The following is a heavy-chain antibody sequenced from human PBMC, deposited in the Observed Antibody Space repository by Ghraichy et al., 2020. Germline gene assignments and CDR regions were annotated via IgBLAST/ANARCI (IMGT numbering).Heavy chain of an antibody. V-gene: IGHV4-39*02. D-gene: IGHD2-2*01. J-gene: IGHJ4*02. CDR1: GGSISSSLYY. Sequence: ESLNISCTVSGGSISSSLYYWAWVRQPPGEGLEWIGSINYSGNTYYKSSLKSRVTISVDTSKNQFSLRLSPVTAADTAVYFCRRETEATSRTEYWGQGTLVTVSS. CDR3: RRETEATSRTEY. CDR2: INYSGNT.